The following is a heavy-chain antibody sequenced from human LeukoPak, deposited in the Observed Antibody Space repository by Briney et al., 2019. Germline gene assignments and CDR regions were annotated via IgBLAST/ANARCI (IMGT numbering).Heavy chain of an antibody. V-gene: IGHV3-23*01. CDR1: GFTFSNYA. CDR2: ISGSGGST. D-gene: IGHD2-15*01. Sequence: GGSLRLSCAASGFTFSNYAMSWVRQAPGKGLEWVSAISGSGGSTYYADSVKGRFTISRDNAKNTLYLQMNSLRAEDTAVYYCASTLTVVVAPYQAFDIWGQGTMVTVSS. J-gene: IGHJ3*02. CDR3: ASTLTVVVAPYQAFDI.